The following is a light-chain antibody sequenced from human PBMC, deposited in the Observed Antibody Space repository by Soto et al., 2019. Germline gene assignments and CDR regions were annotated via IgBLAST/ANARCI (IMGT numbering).Light chain of an antibody. CDR1: QSVSNY. CDR3: QQRGSWPPFT. V-gene: IGKV3-11*01. Sequence: EIVLTQSPATLSLSPGDRASLSCRASQSVSNYLAWYQQKPGQAPRLLIYDASNRATGIPARFSGSGSGTDFTLTISSLEPEDFAVYYCQQRGSWPPFTFGQGTKLDIK. J-gene: IGKJ2*01. CDR2: DAS.